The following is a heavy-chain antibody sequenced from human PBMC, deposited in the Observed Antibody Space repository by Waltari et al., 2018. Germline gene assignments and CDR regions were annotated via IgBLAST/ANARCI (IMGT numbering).Heavy chain of an antibody. CDR3: AREAPGYFDL. CDR2: IYSGGII. J-gene: IGHJ2*01. CDR1: GFTVSSNY. Sequence: EVQLEESGGGLIQPGGSLRLSCAASGFTVSSNYMSWVRQAPGKGLECVSVIYSGGIIYYADSVKGRFTISRGNSKNTVYLQMNSLRVEDTAVYYCAREAPGYFDLWGRGTLVTVSS. V-gene: IGHV3-53*01.